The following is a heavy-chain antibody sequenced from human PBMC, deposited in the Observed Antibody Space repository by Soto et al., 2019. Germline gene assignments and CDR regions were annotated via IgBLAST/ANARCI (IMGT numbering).Heavy chain of an antibody. CDR2: IIPSFGTA. D-gene: IGHD3-22*01. Sequence: QVQLVQSGAEVKKPGSSVKVSCKASGGTFSSYAITWVRQAPGQGLEWMGGIIPSFGTANYAQKFQGRVTITAEDSTTTAYMGLSSLRSEDTAVYYCARDGGPSSGYYPSWFDPWGQGTLVTVSS. J-gene: IGHJ5*02. CDR3: ARDGGPSSGYYPSWFDP. CDR1: GGTFSSYA. V-gene: IGHV1-69*12.